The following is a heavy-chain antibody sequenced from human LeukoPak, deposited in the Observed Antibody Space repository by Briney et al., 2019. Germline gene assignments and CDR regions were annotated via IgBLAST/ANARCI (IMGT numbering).Heavy chain of an antibody. CDR2: IYYSGST. Sequence: SETLSLTCTVSGGSVSSGSYYCSWIRQPPGQGLAWIGYIYYSGSTNYNPSLKSRVTISVDPSTNQFSLKLSSVTAADTAVYYCARDRDGEQLSYWGQGTLVTVSS. D-gene: IGHD3-10*01. V-gene: IGHV4-61*01. CDR3: ARDRDGEQLSY. J-gene: IGHJ4*02. CDR1: GGSVSSGSYY.